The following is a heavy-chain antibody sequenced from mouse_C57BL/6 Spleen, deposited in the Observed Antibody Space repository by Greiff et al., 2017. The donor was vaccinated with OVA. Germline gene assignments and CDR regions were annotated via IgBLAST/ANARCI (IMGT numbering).Heavy chain of an antibody. CDR3: ARNTPYYYGSSYDYFDY. CDR1: GFSLTSYG. CDR2: IWSGGST. Sequence: VQLQQSGPGLVQPSQSLSITCTVSGFSLTSYGVHWVRQSPGKGLEWLGVIWSGGSTDYNAAFISRLSISKDNSKSQVFFKMNSLQADDTAIYYCARNTPYYYGSSYDYFDYWGQGTTLTVSS. V-gene: IGHV2-2*01. J-gene: IGHJ2*01. D-gene: IGHD1-1*01.